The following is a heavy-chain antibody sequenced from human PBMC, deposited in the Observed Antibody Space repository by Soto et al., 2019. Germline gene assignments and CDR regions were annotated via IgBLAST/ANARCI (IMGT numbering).Heavy chain of an antibody. Sequence: GGSLRLSCTAPGFAFCNYGLKWVRQAPGGGLECVSGISGSGGSTYSADSVKGRFTISRDNSKTTLFLQMDSLRAEDTAVYYCAKDLRRGYTAYDADYYYYGMDLWGQGTTVTVSS. D-gene: IGHD5-12*01. CDR2: ISGSGGST. J-gene: IGHJ6*02. CDR1: GFAFCNYG. CDR3: AKDLRRGYTAYDADYYYYGMDL. V-gene: IGHV3-23*01.